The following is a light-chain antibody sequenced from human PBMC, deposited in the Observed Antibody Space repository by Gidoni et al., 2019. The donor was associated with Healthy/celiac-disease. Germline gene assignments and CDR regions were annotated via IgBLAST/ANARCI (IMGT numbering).Light chain of an antibody. CDR1: QSLLHSNGYNY. CDR2: LGS. J-gene: IGKJ2*01. CDR3: MQALQTRT. V-gene: IGKV2-28*01. Sequence: DIVMTQSPLSLPVTPGEPASISCRSSQSLLHSNGYNYLDWYLQKPGQSPQPLIYLGSNRASGVPDRFSGSGSGTDFTLKISRVEAEDVGVYYCMQALQTRTFGQXTKLEIK.